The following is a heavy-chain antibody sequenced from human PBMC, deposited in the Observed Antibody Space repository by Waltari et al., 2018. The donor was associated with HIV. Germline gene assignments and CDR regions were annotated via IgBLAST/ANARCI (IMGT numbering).Heavy chain of an antibody. J-gene: IGHJ5*02. V-gene: IGHV3-15*02. Sequence: EVQLVESGGAMVKPGGSLGLHCAVSGMSFSHAWMSWVRQAPGKGLEWIARITTKADGESVDYAEVVRDRFTITRDDSTSTLFLQMSSLKTEDTALYYCSTSGWLDHWGQGTRVTVSS. D-gene: IGHD6-25*01. CDR3: STSGWLDH. CDR2: ITTKADGESV. CDR1: GMSFSHAW.